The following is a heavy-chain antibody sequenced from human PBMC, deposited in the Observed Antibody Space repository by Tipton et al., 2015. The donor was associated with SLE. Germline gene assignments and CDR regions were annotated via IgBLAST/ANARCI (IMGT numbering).Heavy chain of an antibody. CDR1: GGSIVSNSHY. CDR2: IYHRGNT. D-gene: IGHD6-25*01. CDR3: ARAGYPPYYYYYMDV. Sequence: TLSLTCTVSGGSIVSNSHYWAWVRRPPGKGLEYIGEIYHRGNTNDNPSLKSRVTISVDKSTNHFFLKLTSVTAADTAVYYCARAGYPPYYYYYMDVWGKGTTVTVSS. V-gene: IGHV4-61*05. J-gene: IGHJ6*03.